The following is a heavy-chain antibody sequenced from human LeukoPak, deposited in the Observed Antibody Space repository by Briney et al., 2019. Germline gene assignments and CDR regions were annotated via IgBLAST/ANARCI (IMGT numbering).Heavy chain of an antibody. CDR2: IYYSGST. V-gene: IGHV4-59*01. CDR3: ARASKLRLQYYFDY. Sequence: SETLSLTCTVSGVSISSYYWSWIRQPPGKGLEWIGYIYYSGSTNYNPSLKSRVTISVDTSKNQFSLKLSSVTAADTAVYYCARASKLRLQYYFDYWGQGTLVTVSS. CDR1: GVSISSYY. J-gene: IGHJ4*02. D-gene: IGHD5-24*01.